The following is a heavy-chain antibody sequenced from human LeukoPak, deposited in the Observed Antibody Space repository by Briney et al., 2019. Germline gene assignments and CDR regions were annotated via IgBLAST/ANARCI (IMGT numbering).Heavy chain of an antibody. J-gene: IGHJ4*02. D-gene: IGHD3-10*01. Sequence: PSETLSLTCAVYGGSFSGYYWSWIRQPPGKGLEWIGEINHSGSTNYNPSLKSRVTISVDTSKNQFSLKLSSVTAADTAVYYCARVYRRNYYGSGAPLDYWGQATLVTVSS. V-gene: IGHV4-34*01. CDR3: ARVYRRNYYGSGAPLDY. CDR2: INHSGST. CDR1: GGSFSGYY.